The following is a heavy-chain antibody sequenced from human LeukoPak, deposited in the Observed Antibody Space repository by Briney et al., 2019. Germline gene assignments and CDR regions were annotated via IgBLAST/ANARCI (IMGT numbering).Heavy chain of an antibody. CDR1: GFTFRTYS. V-gene: IGHV3-21*01. Sequence: GGSLRLSCAASGFTFRTYSMNWVRQAPGRGLEWVSSISRSSSDINYADSVKGRFTISRDNAKNSLYLQMNSLRAEDTALYYCARAFNSGSSDYWGQGTLVTVSS. J-gene: IGHJ4*02. CDR3: ARAFNSGSSDY. CDR2: ISRSSSDI. D-gene: IGHD1-26*01.